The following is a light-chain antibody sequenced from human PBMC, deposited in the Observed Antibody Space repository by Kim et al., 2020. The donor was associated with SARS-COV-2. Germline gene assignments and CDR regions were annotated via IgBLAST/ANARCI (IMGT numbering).Light chain of an antibody. CDR3: TSYTSTSTWV. CDR1: SGDVGGYNY. CDR2: DVT. J-gene: IGLJ3*02. V-gene: IGLV2-14*03. Sequence: QSALTQPASVSGSPGQSITISCTGTSGDVGGYNYISWYQQHSGEAPKLMIYDVTKRPSGVSNSFSGSKSDNTASRTISGLQAEDEADYYCTSYTSTSTWVFGGGTQLTVL.